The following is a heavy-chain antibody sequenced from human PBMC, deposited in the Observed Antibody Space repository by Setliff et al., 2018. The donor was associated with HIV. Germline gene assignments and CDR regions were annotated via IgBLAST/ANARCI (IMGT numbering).Heavy chain of an antibody. J-gene: IGHJ6*03. D-gene: IGHD6-19*01. CDR3: ARCLYSSGWYPGYYYYYTDV. V-gene: IGHV1-46*01. CDR1: GYTLTSYH. CDR2: INPSGVST. Sequence: ASVKVSCKASGYTLTSYHLHWVRQAPGQGLEWMGIINPSGVSTTYAQKFQGRFTISRDNAKNSLYLQMNSLRAEDTAVYYCARCLYSSGWYPGYYYYYTDVWGKGTTVTVS.